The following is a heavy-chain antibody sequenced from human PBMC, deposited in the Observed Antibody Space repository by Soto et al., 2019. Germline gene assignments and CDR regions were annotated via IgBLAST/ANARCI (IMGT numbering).Heavy chain of an antibody. CDR3: ARQFDSDNSGYYYAY. Sequence: SVKVSCKASGGTFSTNTISWVRQAPGQGLEWMGGIMPIFGSANYSQKFQGRVTITADENTRTVYMELSRLRSEDTAIYYCARQFDSDNSGYYYAYWGQGTLVTVLL. D-gene: IGHD3-22*01. J-gene: IGHJ4*02. V-gene: IGHV1-69*13. CDR2: IMPIFGSA. CDR1: GGTFSTNT.